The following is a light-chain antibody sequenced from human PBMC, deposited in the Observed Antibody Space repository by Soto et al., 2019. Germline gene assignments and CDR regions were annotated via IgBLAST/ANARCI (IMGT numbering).Light chain of an antibody. Sequence: EVLLTQSPATLSVSPGERFTLSCSAGQGVSTNFAWYQQKSGQSPRLLIYDVSARATGVPARFSGSGSGTEFSLTISSLQSEDFAVYYCQQYSHWPQTVGQGTKVDIK. CDR2: DVS. CDR3: QQYSHWPQT. J-gene: IGKJ1*01. V-gene: IGKV3-15*01. CDR1: QGVSTN.